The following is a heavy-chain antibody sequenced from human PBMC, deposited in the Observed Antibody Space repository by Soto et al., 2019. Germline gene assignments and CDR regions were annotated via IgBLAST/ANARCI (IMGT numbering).Heavy chain of an antibody. Sequence: GGSLRLSCAASGFTFSSYGMHWVRQAPGKGLEWVAVISYDGSNKYYADSVKGRFTISKDKSKNTVYLHMKSLRVEDTAVYYCAKDRGGTAVVNGFDVWGQGTMVTVSS. CDR3: AKDRGGTAVVNGFDV. CDR1: GFTFSSYG. CDR2: ISYDGSNK. D-gene: IGHD3-22*01. V-gene: IGHV3-30*18. J-gene: IGHJ3*01.